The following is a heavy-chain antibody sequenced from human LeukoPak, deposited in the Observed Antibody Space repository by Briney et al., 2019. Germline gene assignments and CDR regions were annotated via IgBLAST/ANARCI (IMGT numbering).Heavy chain of an antibody. J-gene: IGHJ4*02. CDR1: GFTFSSYA. V-gene: IGHV3-30-3*01. Sequence: GGSLRLSCAASGFTFSSYAMHWVRQAPGKGLEWVAAISYDGSNKYYADSVKGRFTISRDNSKNTLYLQMNSLRAEDTAVYYCARRDILTGYQDYWGQGTLVTVSS. D-gene: IGHD3-9*01. CDR3: ARRDILTGYQDY. CDR2: ISYDGSNK.